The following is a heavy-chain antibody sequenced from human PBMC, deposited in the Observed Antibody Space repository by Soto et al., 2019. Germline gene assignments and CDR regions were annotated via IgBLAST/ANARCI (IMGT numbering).Heavy chain of an antibody. CDR1: GYTFLDFY. CDR3: ARDKPFLAGY. D-gene: IGHD3-3*02. V-gene: IGHV1-46*01. CDR2: INPSGGGT. Sequence: QVQLVQSGTEVKKPGASVKVSCKASGYTFLDFYIHWVRQAPGQGLEWMGFINPSGGGTTYAQQFQGRLTMTRDTSTNTVYMELISLRSEDTAMYYCARDKPFLAGYWGQGTLV. J-gene: IGHJ4*02.